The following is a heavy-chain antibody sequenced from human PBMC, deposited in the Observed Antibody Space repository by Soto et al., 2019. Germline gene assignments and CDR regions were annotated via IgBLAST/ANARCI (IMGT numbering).Heavy chain of an antibody. Sequence: SETLSLTCTVSGVSISSGGYYWSWIRQHPGKGLEWIGNIYYSGRTYYNPSLKSRVILSVDTSKNHFSLTLRSVTAADSAMYYCAIVIGGYSKYYFDFWGQGALVNVSS. J-gene: IGHJ4*02. CDR1: GVSISSGGYY. CDR3: AIVIGGYSKYYFDF. CDR2: IYYSGRT. V-gene: IGHV4-31*03. D-gene: IGHD2-15*01.